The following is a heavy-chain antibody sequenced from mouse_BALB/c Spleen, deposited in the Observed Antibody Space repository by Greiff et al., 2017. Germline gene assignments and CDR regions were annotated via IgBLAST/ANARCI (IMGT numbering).Heavy chain of an antibody. CDR3: ARSGRYDGYAMDY. CDR2: ISSGSSTI. CDR1: GFTFSSFG. J-gene: IGHJ4*01. V-gene: IGHV5-17*02. Sequence: EVKLVESGGGLVQPGGSRKLSCAASGFTFSSFGMHWVRQAPEKGLEWVAYISSGSSTIYYADTVKGRFTISRDNPKNTLFLQMTSLRSEDTAMYYCARSGRYDGYAMDYWGQGTSVTVSS. D-gene: IGHD2-14*01.